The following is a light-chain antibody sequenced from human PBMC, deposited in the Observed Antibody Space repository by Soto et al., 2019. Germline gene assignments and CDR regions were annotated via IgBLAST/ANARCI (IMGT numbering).Light chain of an antibody. CDR3: QQSYNVLSWT. CDR1: QNIGNY. CDR2: AAS. V-gene: IGKV1-39*01. Sequence: DIQMTQSPSSLSASVGDRVTITCRASQNIGNYLNWYRQKPGKAPELLIYAASILQSEVPSRFRGSGSGTDFTLTISSRQPEDFASYYCQQSYNVLSWTFGQGTKVEIK. J-gene: IGKJ1*01.